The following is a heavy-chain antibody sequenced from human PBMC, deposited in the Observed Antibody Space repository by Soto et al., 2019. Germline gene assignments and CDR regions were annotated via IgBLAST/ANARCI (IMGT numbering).Heavy chain of an antibody. J-gene: IGHJ4*02. D-gene: IGHD6-6*01. CDR3: ASGRPSSPTPGDY. Sequence: QVQLQESGPGLVKPSQTLSLTCTVPGGSISSGGYYWSWIRQHPGKGLEWLGYKYYSGSTYYNPSLKSRVTITVDTSKNQCSLKLSSVTAADTAVYYCASGRPSSPTPGDYWGQGTLVTVSS. V-gene: IGHV4-31*03. CDR2: KYYSGST. CDR1: GGSISSGGYY.